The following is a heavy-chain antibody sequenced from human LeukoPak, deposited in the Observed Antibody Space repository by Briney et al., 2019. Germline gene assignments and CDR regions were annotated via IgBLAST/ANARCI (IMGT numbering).Heavy chain of an antibody. CDR2: IYYSGST. Sequence: PSETLSLTCTVSGGSISSYYWSWIRQPPGKGLEWIGYIYYSGSTKYNPALKSRVTISIDSSKNQFSLKLSSVTAADTAVYYCARDRANYYGSGSYGGNWFDPWGQGTLVTVSS. CDR3: ARDRANYYGSGSYGGNWFDP. D-gene: IGHD3-10*01. CDR1: GGSISSYY. V-gene: IGHV4-59*13. J-gene: IGHJ5*02.